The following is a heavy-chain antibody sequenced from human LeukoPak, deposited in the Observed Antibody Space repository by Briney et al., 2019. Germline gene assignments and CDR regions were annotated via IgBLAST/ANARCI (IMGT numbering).Heavy chain of an antibody. D-gene: IGHD3-16*01. CDR1: GFTFDDYA. Sequence: AGGSLRLSCAASGFTFDDYAMSWVRQTPGKGLEWVSGTNWDGGRTGYADSVKGRFTISRDNSKNTLYLQVNSLRAEDTAVYYCARHGGVRPFDYWGQGTLVTVSS. J-gene: IGHJ4*02. CDR3: ARHGGVRPFDY. V-gene: IGHV3-20*04. CDR2: TNWDGGRT.